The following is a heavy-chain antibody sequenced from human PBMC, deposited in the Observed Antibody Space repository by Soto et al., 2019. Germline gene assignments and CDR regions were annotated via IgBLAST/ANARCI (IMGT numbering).Heavy chain of an antibody. D-gene: IGHD4-17*01. CDR3: ARSGAMATVTDY. J-gene: IGHJ4*02. Sequence: DVQLVESGGGLVQPGGSLRLSCAASGFPFSNYWMSRVRQAPGKGLEWVANINPDGSAKYYVDSARGRFTISRDNAKNSLYLQMDSLTAEDTALFYCARSGAMATVTDYWGQGTLVTVSS. CDR1: GFPFSNYW. V-gene: IGHV3-7*01. CDR2: INPDGSAK.